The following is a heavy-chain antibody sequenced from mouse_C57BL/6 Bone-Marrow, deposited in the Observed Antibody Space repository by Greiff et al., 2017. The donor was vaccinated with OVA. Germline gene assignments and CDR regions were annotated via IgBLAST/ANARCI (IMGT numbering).Heavy chain of an antibody. J-gene: IGHJ4*01. D-gene: IGHD2-5*01. CDR1: GYTFTDYE. CDR2: IDPETGGT. V-gene: IGHV1-15*01. CDR3: TRGYSNYYAMDY. Sequence: VQLQQSGAELVRPGASVTLSCKASGYTFTDYEMHWVKQTPVHGLEWIGAIDPETGGTAYNQKFKGKAILTADKSSSTAYMELRSLTSEDSACYYCTRGYSNYYAMDYWGQGTAVTVSS.